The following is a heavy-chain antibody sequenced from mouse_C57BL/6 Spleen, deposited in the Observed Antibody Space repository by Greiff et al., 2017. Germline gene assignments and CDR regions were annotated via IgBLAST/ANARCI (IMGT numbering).Heavy chain of an antibody. J-gene: IGHJ4*01. CDR3: ARHRNYYGSSLYYYAMDY. D-gene: IGHD1-1*01. CDR1: GFTFSSYT. V-gene: IGHV5-9*01. Sequence: EVHLVESGGGLVKPGGSLKLSCAASGFTFSSYTMSWVRQTPEKRLEWVATISGGGGNTYYPDSVKGRFTISRDNAKNTLYLQMSSLRSEDTALYYCARHRNYYGSSLYYYAMDYWGQGTSVTVSS. CDR2: ISGGGGNT.